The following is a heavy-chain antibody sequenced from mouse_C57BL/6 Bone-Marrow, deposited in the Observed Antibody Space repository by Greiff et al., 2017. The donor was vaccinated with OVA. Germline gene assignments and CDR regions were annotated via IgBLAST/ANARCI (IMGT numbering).Heavy chain of an antibody. CDR1: GFTFSNYW. V-gene: IGHV6-3*01. CDR3: TGDSNSFAY. J-gene: IGHJ3*01. D-gene: IGHD2-5*01. CDR2: IRLKSDNYAT. Sequence: EVKLMESGGGLVQPGGSMKLSCVASGFTFSNYWMNWVRQSPEKGLEWVAQIRLKSDNYATHYAESVKGRFTISRDDSKSSVYLQMNNLRAEDTGIYYCTGDSNSFAYWGQGTLVTVSA.